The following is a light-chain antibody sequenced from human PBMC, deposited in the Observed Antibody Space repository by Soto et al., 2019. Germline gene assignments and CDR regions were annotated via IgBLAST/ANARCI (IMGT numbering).Light chain of an antibody. Sequence: EVVMTQSPATLSVYPGERATLSCRASQSITSELAWYQQKPGQPPRLLIYGASTRATGVPARFTGSGAGSDVTPTSSGLQYEDFAGYYCQQGHTWPLSFGQRTRLEI. CDR3: QQGHTWPLS. CDR2: GAS. J-gene: IGKJ2*01. CDR1: QSITSE. V-gene: IGKV3-15*01.